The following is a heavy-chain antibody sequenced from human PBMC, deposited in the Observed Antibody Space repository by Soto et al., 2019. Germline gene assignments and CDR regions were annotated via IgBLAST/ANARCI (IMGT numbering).Heavy chain of an antibody. J-gene: IGHJ6*02. V-gene: IGHV3-30*18. Sequence: QVQVVESGGGVVQPGRSLRLSCAASGFTFSSYGMHWVRQAPGKGLEWVAVISYDGSNKYYADSVKGRFTISRDNSKNTLYLQMYSLRAEDTAVYYCAKEGNYEGYGMDVWGQGTTVTVSS. CDR2: ISYDGSNK. D-gene: IGHD1-7*01. CDR3: AKEGNYEGYGMDV. CDR1: GFTFSSYG.